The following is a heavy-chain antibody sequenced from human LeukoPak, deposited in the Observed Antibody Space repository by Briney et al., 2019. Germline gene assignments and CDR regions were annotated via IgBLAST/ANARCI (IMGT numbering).Heavy chain of an antibody. J-gene: IGHJ6*02. CDR3: ARAGSTSPNYYYYGMDV. CDR2: ISAYNGNT. D-gene: IGHD2-2*01. Sequence: ASVKVSCKASGYTFTSYGISWVRQAPGQGLEWMGWISAYNGNTNYAQKLQGRVTMTTDTSTSTAYMELRSLRSDDTAVYYCARAGSTSPNYYYYGMDVWGQGTTVTVSS. V-gene: IGHV1-18*01. CDR1: GYTFTSYG.